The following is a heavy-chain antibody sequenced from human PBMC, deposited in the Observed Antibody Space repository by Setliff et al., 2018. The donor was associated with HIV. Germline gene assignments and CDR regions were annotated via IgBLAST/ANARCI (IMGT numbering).Heavy chain of an antibody. CDR1: GGSISSRNW. CDR2: IYHSGST. V-gene: IGHV4-4*02. CDR3: ARAPGEAYSFWSDYKVAGAFDI. J-gene: IGHJ3*02. Sequence: SETLSLTCTVSGGSISSRNWWSWVRQPPGKGLEWIGEIYHSGSTNYNPSLKSRVTISVDKSTNQVSLKLNSVTAADTAVYYCARAPGEAYSFWSDYKVAGAFDIWGQGTMVTVSS. D-gene: IGHD3-3*01.